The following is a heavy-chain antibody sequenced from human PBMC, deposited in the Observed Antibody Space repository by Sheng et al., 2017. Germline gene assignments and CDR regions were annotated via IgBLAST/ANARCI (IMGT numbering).Heavy chain of an antibody. CDR2: IIPIFGTA. J-gene: IGHJ6*03. V-gene: IGHV1-69*05. D-gene: IGHD3-3*01. CDR1: GGTFSSYA. Sequence: QVQLVQSGAEVKKPGSSVKVSCKASGGTFSSYAISWVRQAPGQGLEWMGGIIPIFGTANYAQKFQGRVTITTDESTSTAYMELSSLRSEDTAVYYCARDRYDPHRAAGYYYMDVWGQRDHGHRLL. CDR3: ARDRYDPHRAAGYYYMDV.